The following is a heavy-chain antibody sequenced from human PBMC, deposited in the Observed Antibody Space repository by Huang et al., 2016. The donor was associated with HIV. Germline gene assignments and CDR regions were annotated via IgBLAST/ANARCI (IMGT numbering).Heavy chain of an antibody. V-gene: IGHV4-61*01. Sequence: VQLQGSGPGPVKPSETLSLTCTVSGDSVSSGSYYWNWMRPPPGEGLEWIAYISHRGSTSYSPSLKSRVTIFMDTSKNQFSLRLSSVTAADSAVYYFDSSGQSRYFYGMDVWGQGTTVIVSS. CDR1: GDSVSSGSYY. CDR2: ISHRGST. D-gene: IGHD3-22*01. CDR3: DSSGQSRYFYGMDV. J-gene: IGHJ6*02.